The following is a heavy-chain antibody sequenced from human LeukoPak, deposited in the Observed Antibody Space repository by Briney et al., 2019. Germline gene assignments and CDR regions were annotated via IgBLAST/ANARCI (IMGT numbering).Heavy chain of an antibody. D-gene: IGHD1-26*01. J-gene: IGHJ6*03. CDR1: GGSISIYY. Sequence: SETLSLTCTVSGGSISIYYWSWIRQPPGKGLEWIGYIYYSVSTNYNPSLKSRVTISVDTSKNQFSLKLSSVTAADTAVYYCARDGPVSWSSPYYYYYYMDVWGKGTTVTVSS. CDR3: ARDGPVSWSSPYYYYYYMDV. V-gene: IGHV4-59*01. CDR2: IYYSVST.